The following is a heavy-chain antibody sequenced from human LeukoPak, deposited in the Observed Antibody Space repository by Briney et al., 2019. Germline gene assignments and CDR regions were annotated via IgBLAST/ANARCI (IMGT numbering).Heavy chain of an antibody. Sequence: GASVKVSCKASGYTFTGYYMHWVRQAPGQGLEWMGWINPNSGGTNYAQKFQGRVTMTRDTSISTAYMELSRLRSDDTAVYYCARDHSSIAASLGFDPWGQGTLVTVSS. D-gene: IGHD6-6*01. CDR3: ARDHSSIAASLGFDP. CDR1: GYTFTGYY. CDR2: INPNSGGT. J-gene: IGHJ5*02. V-gene: IGHV1-2*02.